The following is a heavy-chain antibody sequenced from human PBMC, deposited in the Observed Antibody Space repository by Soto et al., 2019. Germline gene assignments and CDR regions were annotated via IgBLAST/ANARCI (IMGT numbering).Heavy chain of an antibody. J-gene: IGHJ4*02. CDR2: VSGSGGRT. D-gene: IGHD3-22*01. Sequence: PVGSLRLSCAASGFTFSYYGMSWVRQAPGKGLEGVAVVSGSGGRTSYADSVKGRFTISRDNAKNTLYLQMNSLRADDTAVYYCAKVGGYFHSSGYPNYWGKGALVTVSS. CDR3: AKVGGYFHSSGYPNY. CDR1: GFTFSYYG. V-gene: IGHV3-23*01.